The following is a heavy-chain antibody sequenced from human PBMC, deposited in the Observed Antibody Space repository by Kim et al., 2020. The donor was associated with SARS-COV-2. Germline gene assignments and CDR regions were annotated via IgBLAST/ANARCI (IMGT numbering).Heavy chain of an antibody. Sequence: GGSLRLSCAASGFTFSSYGMHWVRQAPGKGLEWVAVISYDGSNKYYADSVKGRFTISRDNSKNTLYLQMNSLRAEDTAVYYCAKGLERLQFDDAFDIWGQGTMVTVSS. CDR2: ISYDGSNK. D-gene: IGHD5-12*01. V-gene: IGHV3-30*18. J-gene: IGHJ3*02. CDR3: AKGLERLQFDDAFDI. CDR1: GFTFSSYG.